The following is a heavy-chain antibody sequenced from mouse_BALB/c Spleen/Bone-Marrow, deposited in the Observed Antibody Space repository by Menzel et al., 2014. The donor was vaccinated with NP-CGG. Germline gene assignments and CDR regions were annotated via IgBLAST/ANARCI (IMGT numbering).Heavy chain of an antibody. CDR1: GFTFSSFA. Sequence: EVQRVESGGGLVKSGGSLKLSCAASGFTFSSFAMHWVXQAPEKXLEWVAYISSGSSTIYYAXXXXXRFTXSRDXPXNTXXLQMTSLRSEXTAMYYCARSGSSSGYFXXXXQGTTLTVSS. CDR2: ISSGSSTI. J-gene: IGHJ2*01. D-gene: IGHD1-1*01. V-gene: IGHV5-17*02. CDR3: ARSGSSSGYFXX.